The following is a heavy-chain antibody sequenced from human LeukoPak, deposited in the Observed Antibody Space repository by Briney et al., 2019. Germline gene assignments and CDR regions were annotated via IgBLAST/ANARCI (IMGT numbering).Heavy chain of an antibody. CDR3: ASTAVVVAATSDAFDI. J-gene: IGHJ3*02. CDR1: GGSISSYY. Sequence: SETLSLTCTVSGGSISSYYWSWIRQPAGKGLEWIGRIYTSGSTNYNPSLKSRVTMSVDTSKNQFSLKLSSVTAADTAVYYRASTAVVVAATSDAFDIWGQGTMVTVSS. D-gene: IGHD2-15*01. CDR2: IYTSGST. V-gene: IGHV4-4*07.